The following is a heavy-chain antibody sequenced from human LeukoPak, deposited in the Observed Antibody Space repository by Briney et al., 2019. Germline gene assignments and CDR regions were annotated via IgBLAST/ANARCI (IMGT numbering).Heavy chain of an antibody. V-gene: IGHV3-7*01. D-gene: IGHD2-21*01. CDR3: ARLYCGVGICYSYYMDV. CDR2: KKQDGSDR. J-gene: IGHJ6*03. CDR1: GFIFSDYW. Sequence: GGXLRLSCTASGFIFSDYWMIWVRQVLGKGLQWVADKKQDGSDRFYVDSVKGRFTISRDNAKNSVYLQMNSLTAEDTALYYCARLYCGVGICYSYYMDVWGKGTTVTVSS.